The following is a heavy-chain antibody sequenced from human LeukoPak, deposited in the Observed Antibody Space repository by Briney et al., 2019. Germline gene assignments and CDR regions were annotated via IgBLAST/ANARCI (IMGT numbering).Heavy chain of an antibody. J-gene: IGHJ5*02. V-gene: IGHV3-30*02. D-gene: IGHD5-12*01. CDR2: IRYDGSNK. CDR3: GSGYNWFDP. Sequence: PGGSLRLSCAASGFTFSSYGMHWVRQAPGKGLEWVAFIRYDGSNKYYADSVESRFTISRDNSKNPLYLQMNSLRAEDTAVYYCGSGYNWFDPWGQGTLVTVSS. CDR1: GFTFSSYG.